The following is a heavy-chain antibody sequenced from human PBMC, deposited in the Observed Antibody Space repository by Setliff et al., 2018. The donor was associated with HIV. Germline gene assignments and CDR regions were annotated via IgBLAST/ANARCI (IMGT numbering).Heavy chain of an antibody. CDR3: ARIWGIPPLYYFDY. Sequence: ASVKVSCKASGYTFTRYGISWVRQAPGQGLEWMGWISANNGNTKYAQRLQGRVTMTTDTSTSTAYMDLRSLRSEDTAVYYCARIWGIPPLYYFDYWGQGTLVTVSS. CDR1: GYTFTRYG. V-gene: IGHV1-18*01. J-gene: IGHJ4*02. D-gene: IGHD3-16*01. CDR2: ISANNGNT.